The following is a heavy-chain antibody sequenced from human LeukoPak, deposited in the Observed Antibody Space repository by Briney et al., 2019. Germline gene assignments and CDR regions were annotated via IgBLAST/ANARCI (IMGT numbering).Heavy chain of an antibody. Sequence: PGGSLRLSCAASGFTFSSYAMSWVRQAPRKGLEWVSYISSSSSTIYYADSVKGRFTISRDNAKNSLYLQMNSLRAEDTAVYYCARGRGGGRSSWYSYNWFDPWGQGTLVTVSS. V-gene: IGHV3-48*01. CDR3: ARGRGGGRSSWYSYNWFDP. CDR2: ISSSSSTI. CDR1: GFTFSSYA. J-gene: IGHJ5*02. D-gene: IGHD6-13*01.